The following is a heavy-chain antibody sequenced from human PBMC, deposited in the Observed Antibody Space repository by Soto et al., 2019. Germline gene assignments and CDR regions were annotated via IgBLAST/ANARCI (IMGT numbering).Heavy chain of an antibody. D-gene: IGHD3-10*01. CDR2: IIPIFGTA. J-gene: IGHJ4*02. Sequence: QVQLVQSGAEVKKPGSSVKVSCKASGGTFSSYAISWVRQAPGQGLEWMGGIIPIFGTANYAQKFQGRVTITADESTSTANTELSSLRSEDTAVYYCARGGVGVAIAARFSYYYGSGSYYPFDYWGQGTLVTVSS. CDR1: GGTFSSYA. V-gene: IGHV1-69*01. CDR3: ARGGVGVAIAARFSYYYGSGSYYPFDY.